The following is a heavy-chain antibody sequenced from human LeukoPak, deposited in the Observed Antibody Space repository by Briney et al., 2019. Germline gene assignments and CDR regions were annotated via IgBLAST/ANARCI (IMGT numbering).Heavy chain of an antibody. CDR2: ISSSSSTI. CDR1: GFTFSSYS. CDR3: ARDEPSGWDQLLLNAFDI. V-gene: IGHV3-48*01. Sequence: GGSLRLSCAASGFTFSSYSMNWVRQAPGKGLEWVSYISSSSSTIYYADSVKGRFTISRDNAKNSLYLQMNSLRAEDTAVYYCARDEPSGWDQLLLNAFDIWGQGTMVTVSS. D-gene: IGHD2-2*01. J-gene: IGHJ3*02.